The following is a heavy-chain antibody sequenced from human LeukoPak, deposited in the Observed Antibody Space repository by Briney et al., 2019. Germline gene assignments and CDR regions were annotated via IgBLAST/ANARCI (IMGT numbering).Heavy chain of an antibody. CDR2: IIPIFGTA. V-gene: IGHV1-69*13. CDR1: GYTFTSYD. D-gene: IGHD2-21*02. J-gene: IGHJ4*02. Sequence: SVKVSCKASGYTFTSYDINWVRQATGQGLEWMGGIIPIFGTANYAQKFQGRVTITADESTSTAYMELSSLRSEDTAVYYCARDVTDSSDYWGQGTLVTVSS. CDR3: ARDVTDSSDY.